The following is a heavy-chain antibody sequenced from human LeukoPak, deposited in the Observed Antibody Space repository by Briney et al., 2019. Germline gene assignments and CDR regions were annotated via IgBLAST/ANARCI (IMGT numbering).Heavy chain of an antibody. J-gene: IGHJ5*02. CDR3: AREGIAAAGWFDP. CDR1: GGSISSYY. CDR2: IYYSGST. D-gene: IGHD6-13*01. Sequence: SETLSLTCTVAGGSISSYYWSWIRQPPGKGLEWSGYIYYSGSTNYNPSLKSRVTISVDTSKNQFSLKLSSVTAADTAVYYCAREGIAAAGWFDPWGQGTMVTVSP. V-gene: IGHV4-4*08.